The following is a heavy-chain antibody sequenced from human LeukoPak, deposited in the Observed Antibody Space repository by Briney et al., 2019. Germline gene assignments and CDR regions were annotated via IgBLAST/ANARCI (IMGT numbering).Heavy chain of an antibody. Sequence: SVKVSCKASGGTFISYAISWVRQAPGQGLEWMGRIIPIFGTANYAQKFQGRVTITTDESTSTAYMELSSLRSEDTAVYYCARDQEGGYDHYYFDYWGQGTLVTVSS. J-gene: IGHJ4*02. D-gene: IGHD5-12*01. CDR2: IIPIFGTA. V-gene: IGHV1-69*05. CDR3: ARDQEGGYDHYYFDY. CDR1: GGTFISYA.